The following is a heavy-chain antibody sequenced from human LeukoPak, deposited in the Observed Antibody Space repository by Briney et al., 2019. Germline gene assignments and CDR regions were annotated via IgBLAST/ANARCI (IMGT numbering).Heavy chain of an antibody. J-gene: IGHJ4*02. CDR1: GGTFSSYA. CDR2: INPNSGGT. D-gene: IGHD2-2*01. CDR3: ARVSCSSTSCYSFDY. V-gene: IGHV1-2*06. Sequence: GASVKVSCKASGGTFSSYAISWVRQAPGQGLEWMGRINPNSGGTNYAQKFQGRVTMTRDTSISAAYMELSRLRSDDTAVYYCARVSCSSTSCYSFDYWGQGTLVTVSS.